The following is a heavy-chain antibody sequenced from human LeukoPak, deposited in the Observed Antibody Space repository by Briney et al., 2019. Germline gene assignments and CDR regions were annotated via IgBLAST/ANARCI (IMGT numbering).Heavy chain of an antibody. D-gene: IGHD3-10*01. Sequence: PGGSLRLSCAASGFTFAGYAVTWVRQGPGKGLEWVSTISGSGSSTYYADSVKGRFTISRDNSKNTLYLQMNSLRAEDTAVYYCAKEEGSSRSHHPWDPFDIWGQGTVVTVSS. J-gene: IGHJ3*02. CDR2: ISGSGSST. V-gene: IGHV3-23*01. CDR1: GFTFAGYA. CDR3: AKEEGSSRSHHPWDPFDI.